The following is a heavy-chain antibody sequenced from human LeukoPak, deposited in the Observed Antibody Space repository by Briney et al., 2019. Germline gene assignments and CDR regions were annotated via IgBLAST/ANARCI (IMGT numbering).Heavy chain of an antibody. CDR3: ARARGRYHYDSSGYPEDI. Sequence: SQTLSLTCTVSGGSISSGSYYWSWIRQPAGKGLEWIGRIYTSGSTNYNPSLKSRVTISVDTSKNQFSLKLSSVTAADTAVYYCARARGRYHYDSSGYPEDIWGQGTMVTVSS. D-gene: IGHD3-22*01. J-gene: IGHJ3*02. CDR1: GGSISSGSYY. V-gene: IGHV4-61*02. CDR2: IYTSGST.